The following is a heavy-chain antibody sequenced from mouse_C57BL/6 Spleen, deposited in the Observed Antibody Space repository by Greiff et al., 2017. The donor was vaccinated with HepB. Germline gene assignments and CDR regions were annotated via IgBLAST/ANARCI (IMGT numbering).Heavy chain of an antibody. CDR1: GYSITSGYY. V-gene: IGHV3-6*01. D-gene: IGHD3-3*01. J-gene: IGHJ3*01. Sequence: EVQLQQSGPGLVKPSQSLSLTCSVTGYSITSGYYWNWIRQFPGNKLEWMGYISYDGSNNYNPSLKNRISITRDTSKNQFFLKLNSVTTEDTATYYCARGRDPFAYWGQGTLVTVSA. CDR2: ISYDGSN. CDR3: ARGRDPFAY.